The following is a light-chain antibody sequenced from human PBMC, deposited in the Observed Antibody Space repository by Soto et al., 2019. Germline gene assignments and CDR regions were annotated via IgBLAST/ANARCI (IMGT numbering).Light chain of an antibody. J-gene: IGLJ1*01. CDR2: YDN. Sequence: HSVLTQPPSASGTPGQRVTISCSGSNSNIGSNTVNWYQQLPGTAPKLLIYYDNLRPSGVPDRISGSKSGTSASLAISGLQSDDEADYYCAAWDDSLNRRVFGTGTNVTVL. CDR3: AAWDDSLNRRV. V-gene: IGLV1-44*01. CDR1: NSNIGSNT.